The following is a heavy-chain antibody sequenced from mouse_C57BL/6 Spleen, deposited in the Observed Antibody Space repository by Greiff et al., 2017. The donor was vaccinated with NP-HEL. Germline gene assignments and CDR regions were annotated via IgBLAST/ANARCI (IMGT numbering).Heavy chain of an antibody. D-gene: IGHD2-4*01. CDR3: ARSRYDYDWYFDV. CDR1: GYTFTSYW. CDR2: INPSNGGT. Sequence: QVQLQQPGTELVKPGASVKLSCKASGYTFTSYWMHWVKQRPGQCLEWIGNINPSNGGTNYNEKFKSKATLTVDKSSSTAYMQLSSLTSEDSAVYYCARSRYDYDWYFDVWGTGTTVTVSS. J-gene: IGHJ1*03. V-gene: IGHV1-53*01.